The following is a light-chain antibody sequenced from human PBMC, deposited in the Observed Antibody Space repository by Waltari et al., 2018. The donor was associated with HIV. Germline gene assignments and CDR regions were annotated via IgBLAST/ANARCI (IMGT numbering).Light chain of an antibody. Sequence: SYVLTQPPSVSVAPGTTARITCGGNNIGSKSVHWYQHKPGQAPVLVIYYDRERPSGIPERFSGSDSGNTATLTINRVEAGDEADYYCQVCDSSSEHVVFGGGTKLTVL. CDR2: YDR. J-gene: IGLJ2*01. V-gene: IGLV3-21*04. CDR3: QVCDSSSEHVV. CDR1: NIGSKS.